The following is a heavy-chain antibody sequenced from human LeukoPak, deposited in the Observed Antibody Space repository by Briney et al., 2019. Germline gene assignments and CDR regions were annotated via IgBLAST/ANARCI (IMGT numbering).Heavy chain of an antibody. J-gene: IGHJ4*02. V-gene: IGHV3-23*01. CDR3: SEPGVVIRGNFLIGYHQEAYHYDF. Sequence: GGSLRLSCVVSGISLSNYAMTWVRQAPGKGLEWVSYISERGGSTTYADSVKGRFTISRDTSLNTLYLQMNNLRAEDPAVYFWSEPGVVIRGNFLIGYHQEAYHYDFWGQGVLVTVSS. CDR2: ISERGGST. D-gene: IGHD3-10*01. CDR1: GISLSNYA.